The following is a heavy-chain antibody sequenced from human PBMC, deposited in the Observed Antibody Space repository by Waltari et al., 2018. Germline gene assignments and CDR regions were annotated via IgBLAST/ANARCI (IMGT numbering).Heavy chain of an antibody. J-gene: IGHJ6*02. CDR2: IIPIFGTA. CDR1: GGTFSSYA. D-gene: IGHD3-16*01. Sequence: QVQLVQSGAEVKKPGSSVKVSCKASGGTFSSYAISWVRQAPGQGLEGMGGIIPIFGTANYAQKFQGRVTLTTDESTSTAYMGLSSLRSEDTAVYYCARGVVRLGELLGYYYYGMDVWGQGTTVTVSS. CDR3: ARGVVRLGELLGYYYYGMDV. V-gene: IGHV1-69*05.